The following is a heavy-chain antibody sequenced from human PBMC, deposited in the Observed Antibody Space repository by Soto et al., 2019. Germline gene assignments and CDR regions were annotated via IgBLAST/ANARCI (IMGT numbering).Heavy chain of an antibody. J-gene: IGHJ5*02. CDR1: GGTLSSYT. D-gene: IGHD2-2*01. V-gene: IGHV1-69*02. CDR2: IIPILGIA. CDR3: ARGHIKYKLLSFCFAP. Sequence: SVKVSCKASGGTLSSYTIIWVRQAPGQGLEWMGRIIPILGIANYAQKFQGRVTITADKSTSTAYMELSSLRSEDTAVYYCARGHIKYKLLSFCFAPGGQETLVTVS.